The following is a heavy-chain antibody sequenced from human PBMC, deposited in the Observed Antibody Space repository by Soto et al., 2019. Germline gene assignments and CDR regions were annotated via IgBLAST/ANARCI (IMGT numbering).Heavy chain of an antibody. CDR2: IYYSGST. D-gene: IGHD3-10*01. V-gene: IGHV4-39*01. CDR1: GGSITSSTYY. CDR3: AKLVYITGLIDS. Sequence: SETLSLTCTVSGGSITSSTYYWGWIRQPPGKGLEWIGNIYYSGSTYYNPSLKSRVTISLDTSKNQFSLKLSSVTAADTAVYYCAKLVYITGLIDSWGQGTLVTVSS. J-gene: IGHJ4*02.